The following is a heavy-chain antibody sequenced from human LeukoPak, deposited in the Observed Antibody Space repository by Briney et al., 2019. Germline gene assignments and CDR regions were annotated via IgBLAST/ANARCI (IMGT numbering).Heavy chain of an antibody. CDR1: GFDFHDYM. CDR3: SSTFGSGSYLHS. D-gene: IGHD3-10*01. J-gene: IGHJ5*02. CDR2: ISWNGDTI. Sequence: PGGSLRLSCAASGFDFHDYMMHWVRQPPGKGLEWVSEISWNGDTIGYADSVKGRFIISRDNARRSLYLQTNSLRPEDTAFYYCSSTFGSGSYLHSWGQGTLVTVSS. V-gene: IGHV3-9*01.